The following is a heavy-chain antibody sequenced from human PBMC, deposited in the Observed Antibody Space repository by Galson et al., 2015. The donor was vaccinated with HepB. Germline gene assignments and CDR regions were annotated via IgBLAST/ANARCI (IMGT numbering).Heavy chain of an antibody. Sequence: QSGAEVKKPGESLKISCKGSGYSFTSYWIGWVRQVPGKGLEWMGIIYPGDSDTRYSPSFQGQVTISADKSISTAYLQWSSLKASDTAMYYCARGYCSGTSCYRLRNNWFDPWGQGTLVTVSS. D-gene: IGHD2-2*01. CDR1: GYSFTSYW. J-gene: IGHJ5*02. CDR2: IYPGDSDT. CDR3: ARGYCSGTSCYRLRNNWFDP. V-gene: IGHV5-51*03.